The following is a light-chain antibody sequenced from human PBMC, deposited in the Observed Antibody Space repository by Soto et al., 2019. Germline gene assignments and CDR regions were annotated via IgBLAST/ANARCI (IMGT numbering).Light chain of an antibody. CDR1: QSVLYSSNNKNF. CDR3: QQYFSTPLT. V-gene: IGKV4-1*01. Sequence: DIVMTQSPDSLAVSLGERASINCKSSQSVLYSSNNKNFLAWYQQKSGQPPKLLIYWASTRESGVPDRFSGSGSGTDFTLTISSLQADDVAVYYCQQYFSTPLTFGGGTKVEIK. CDR2: WAS. J-gene: IGKJ4*01.